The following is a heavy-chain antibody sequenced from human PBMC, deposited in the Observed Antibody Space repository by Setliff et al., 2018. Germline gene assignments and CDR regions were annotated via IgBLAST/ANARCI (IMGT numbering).Heavy chain of an antibody. CDR3: ARGGDSGSYFLANHDAFDI. D-gene: IGHD1-26*01. CDR2: IYNSGST. Sequence: SETLSLTCNVSADSISSSYDCWAWIRQPPGKGLEWIGSIYNSGSTNYNPSLKSRVTIPVDTSKNQFSLQLSSVTAADTAVYYCARGGDSGSYFLANHDAFDIWGQGTMVTVSS. J-gene: IGHJ3*02. V-gene: IGHV4-39*07. CDR1: ADSISSSYDC.